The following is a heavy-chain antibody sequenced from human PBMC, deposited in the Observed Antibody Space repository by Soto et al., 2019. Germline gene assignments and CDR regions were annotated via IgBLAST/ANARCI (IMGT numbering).Heavy chain of an antibody. CDR1: GFTFSSYG. J-gene: IGHJ5*02. D-gene: IGHD5-12*01. V-gene: IGHV3-30*18. CDR3: AKDPYSGYDSGWFDP. Sequence: GGSLRLSCAASGFTFSSYGMHWVRQAPGKGLEWVAVISYDGSNKYYADSVKGRFTISRDNSKNTLYLQMNSLRAEDTAVYYCAKDPYSGYDSGWFDPWGQGTLVTVS. CDR2: ISYDGSNK.